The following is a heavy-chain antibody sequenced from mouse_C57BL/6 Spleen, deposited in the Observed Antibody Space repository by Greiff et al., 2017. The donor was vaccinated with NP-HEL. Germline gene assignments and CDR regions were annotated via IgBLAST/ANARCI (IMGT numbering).Heavy chain of an antibody. CDR1: GYSITSGYY. CDR3: ASVYGSSYGWYFDV. Sequence: VQLQQSGPGLVKPSQSLSLTCSVTGYSITSGYYWNWIRQFPGNKLEWMGYISYDGSNNYNPSLKNRISITRDTSKNQFFLKLNSVTTEDTATYYCASVYGSSYGWYFDVWGTGTTVTVSS. D-gene: IGHD1-1*01. J-gene: IGHJ1*03. CDR2: ISYDGSN. V-gene: IGHV3-6*01.